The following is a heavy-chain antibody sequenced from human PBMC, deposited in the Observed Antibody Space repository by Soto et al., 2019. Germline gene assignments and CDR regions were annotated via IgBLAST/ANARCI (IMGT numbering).Heavy chain of an antibody. V-gene: IGHV3-74*01. D-gene: IGHD6-13*01. CDR2: INSDGSST. J-gene: IGHJ6*02. Sequence: EVQLVESGGGLVQPGGYLRLSCAASGFTFSSYWMHWVRQAPGKGLVWVSRINSDGSSTSYADSVKGRFTISRDNAKNTLYLKMNSLKAEDTAVYYCARAIAAAPTDYYYGMDVWGQGTTVTVSS. CDR3: ARAIAAAPTDYYYGMDV. CDR1: GFTFSSYW.